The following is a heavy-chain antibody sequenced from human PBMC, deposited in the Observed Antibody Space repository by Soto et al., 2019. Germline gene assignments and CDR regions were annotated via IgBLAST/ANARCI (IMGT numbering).Heavy chain of an antibody. CDR1: GFTFSSYW. J-gene: IGHJ4*02. V-gene: IGHV3-74*01. Sequence: EVHLVESGGGLVQPGGSLRLSCAASGFTFSSYWMHWVRQAPGKGLVWVSRINSEGSSTSYADSVKGRFTISRDNAESTLYLQMNSLRAEDTAVYYCTRGSRPDSGYVIRGHDYWGQGTLVTVSS. D-gene: IGHD5-12*01. CDR3: TRGSRPDSGYVIRGHDY. CDR2: INSEGSST.